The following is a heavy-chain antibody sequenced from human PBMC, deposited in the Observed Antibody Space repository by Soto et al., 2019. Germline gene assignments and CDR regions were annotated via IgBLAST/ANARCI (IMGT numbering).Heavy chain of an antibody. D-gene: IGHD2-15*01. CDR1: GFTFDDYA. CDR2: ISWNSGSI. J-gene: IGHJ4*02. V-gene: IGHV3-9*01. Sequence: GGSLRLSCAASGFTFDDYAMHWVRQTPGKGLEWVSGISWNSGSIGYADSVKGRFTISRDNAKNSLYLQMNSLRAEDTALYYCAKDEGEYCSGGSCYFSWGQGTLVTVSS. CDR3: AKDEGEYCSGGSCYFS.